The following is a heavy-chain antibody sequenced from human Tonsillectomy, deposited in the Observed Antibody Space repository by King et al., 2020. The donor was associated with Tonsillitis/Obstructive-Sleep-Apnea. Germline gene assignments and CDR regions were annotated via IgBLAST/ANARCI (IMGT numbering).Heavy chain of an antibody. Sequence: QLVQSGAELKKPGSSVKVSCKVSGGTFSTYGLSWVRQAPGQGLEWMGVIIPSFRTANYAQSFQGRVTITADESTSTAFLELGSLRSDDTAVYYCARGGGTVLNYFDSWGQGTLVTVSS. D-gene: IGHD3-16*02. CDR1: GGTFSTYG. V-gene: IGHV1-69*01. J-gene: IGHJ4*02. CDR2: IIPSFRTA. CDR3: ARGGGTVLNYFDS.